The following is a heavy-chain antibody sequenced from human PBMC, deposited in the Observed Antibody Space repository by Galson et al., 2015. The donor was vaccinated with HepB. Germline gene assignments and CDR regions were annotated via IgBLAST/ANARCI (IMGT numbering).Heavy chain of an antibody. CDR2: INPSDGST. V-gene: IGHV1-46*01. CDR3: ARVSYDSVGYFDS. D-gene: IGHD3-16*01. Sequence: SLKVSCKASGYTFTNHFMHWVRQAPGQGLEWMGVINPSDGSTNYAQKFQDRVTMTRETSTNTVYMELSSLRFEDTAVYYCARVSYDSVGYFDSWGQGTLVTVSS. CDR1: GYTFTNHF. J-gene: IGHJ4*02.